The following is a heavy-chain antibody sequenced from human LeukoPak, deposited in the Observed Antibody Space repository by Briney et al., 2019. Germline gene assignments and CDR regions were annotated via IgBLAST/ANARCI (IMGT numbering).Heavy chain of an antibody. J-gene: IGHJ4*02. CDR2: IYTSGST. Sequence: PSETLSLTCTDSGGSFSGFYWTWIRQAAGKGLEWIGRIYTSGSTNYNPSLKSRVTISVDTSKNQFSLKLSSVTAADTAVYYCARETYGSRVDYWGQGTLVTVSS. CDR3: ARETYGSRVDY. V-gene: IGHV4-4*07. CDR1: GGSFSGFY. D-gene: IGHD4-17*01.